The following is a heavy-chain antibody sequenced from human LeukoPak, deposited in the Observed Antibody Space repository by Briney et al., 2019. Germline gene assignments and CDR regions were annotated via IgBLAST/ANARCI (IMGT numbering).Heavy chain of an antibody. Sequence: SVKVSCKASGGTFSSYAISWVRQAPGQGLEWMGGIIPIFGTANYAQKFQGRVTITADESTSTAYMELSSLRSEDTAVYYCASRPTNYYYDSSGYYPLGYWGQGTLVTVSA. CDR1: GGTFSSYA. CDR3: ASRPTNYYYDSSGYYPLGY. J-gene: IGHJ4*02. D-gene: IGHD3-22*01. V-gene: IGHV1-69*13. CDR2: IIPIFGTA.